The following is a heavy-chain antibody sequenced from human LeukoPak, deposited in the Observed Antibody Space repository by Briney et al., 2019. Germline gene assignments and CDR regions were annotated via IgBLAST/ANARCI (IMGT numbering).Heavy chain of an antibody. CDR3: ARVVVVVVPAGTYYYYYYYMDV. J-gene: IGHJ6*03. D-gene: IGHD2-2*01. CDR2: INHSGST. CDR1: GGSFSGYY. V-gene: IGHV4-34*01. Sequence: SETLSLTCAVYGGSFSGYYWSWIRQPPGKGLEWIGEINHSGSTNYNPSLKSRVTISVDTSKNQFSLKLSSVTAADTAVYYCARVVVVVVPAGTYYYYYYYMDVWGKGTTVTVSS.